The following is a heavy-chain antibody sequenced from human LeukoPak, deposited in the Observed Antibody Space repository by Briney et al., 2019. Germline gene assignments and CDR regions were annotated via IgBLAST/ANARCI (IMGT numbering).Heavy chain of an antibody. Sequence: ASVKVSCKASGYTFTSYYMHWVRQAPGQGLEWMGIINPSGGSTSYAQKFQGRVTMTRDMSTSTVYMELSSLRSEDTAVYYCARAPSSSWRLENWFDPWGQGTLVTVSS. D-gene: IGHD6-13*01. V-gene: IGHV1-46*01. CDR1: GYTFTSYY. J-gene: IGHJ5*02. CDR2: INPSGGST. CDR3: ARAPSSSWRLENWFDP.